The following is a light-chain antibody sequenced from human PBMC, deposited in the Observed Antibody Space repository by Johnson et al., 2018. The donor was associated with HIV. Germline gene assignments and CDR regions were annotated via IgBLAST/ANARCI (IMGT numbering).Light chain of an antibody. V-gene: IGLV1-51*02. CDR2: ENS. J-gene: IGLJ1*01. CDR1: SSNIGNNY. Sequence: QPVLTQPPSVSAAPGQKVTISCSGSSSNIGNNYVSWYQQLPGTAPKLLIYENSKRPSGIPDRFSGSKSGTSATLGITGLQTGDEADYYCGTWDSSLCVPGLGSRTKVTVL. CDR3: GTWDSSLCVPG.